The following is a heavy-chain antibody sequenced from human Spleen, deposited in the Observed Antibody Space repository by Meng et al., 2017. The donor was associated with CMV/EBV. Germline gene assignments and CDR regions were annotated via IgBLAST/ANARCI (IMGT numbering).Heavy chain of an antibody. V-gene: IGHV3-30*02. CDR2: IRYDGSGS. Sequence: GESLKISCAASGFTFSGYAMHWVRQAPGKGLEWVSFIRYDGSGSYYAQSVTGRFTVSRDNSKNTLYLQMNNLRIEDTATYYCAKTTWDKWGQGTLVTVSS. CDR1: GFTFSGYA. J-gene: IGHJ4*02. D-gene: IGHD7-27*01. CDR3: AKTTWDK.